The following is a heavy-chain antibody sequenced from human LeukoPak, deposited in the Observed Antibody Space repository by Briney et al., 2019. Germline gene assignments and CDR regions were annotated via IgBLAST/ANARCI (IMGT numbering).Heavy chain of an antibody. CDR3: ARDVGATVDY. D-gene: IGHD1-26*01. J-gene: IGHJ4*02. Sequence: LETLSLTCTVSGFSTSSGLFWGWVPQPPRKGLEWIGSIYHSGSTYYNPSLKSRVTISVDTSKNQFSLKLSSVTAADTAVYYCARDVGATVDYWGQGTLVTVSS. CDR1: GFSTSSGLF. CDR2: IYHSGST. V-gene: IGHV4-38-2*02.